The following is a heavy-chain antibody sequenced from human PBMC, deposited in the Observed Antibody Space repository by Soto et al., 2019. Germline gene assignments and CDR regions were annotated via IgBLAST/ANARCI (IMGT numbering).Heavy chain of an antibody. CDR2: ISAYTRNT. Sequence: ASVKVSCKASGYTFTNYGVSWVRQAPGQRLEWMGWISAYTRNTNYAQMFQGRVAMTTDTSTSTAYMELGSLRSDDTAVYYCARVLGRRITIFGVVIDAFDIWGQGTMVTVSS. CDR1: GYTFTNYG. CDR3: ARVLGRRITIFGVVIDAFDI. V-gene: IGHV1-18*01. D-gene: IGHD3-3*01. J-gene: IGHJ3*02.